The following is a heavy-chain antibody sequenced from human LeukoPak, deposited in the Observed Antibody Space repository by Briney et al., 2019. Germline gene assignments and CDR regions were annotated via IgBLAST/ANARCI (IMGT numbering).Heavy chain of an antibody. CDR1: GYSFTSYG. CDR2: ISAYNGNK. Sequence: GASVKVSCKASGYSFTSYGISWVRQAPGQGLEWMGWISAYNGNKNYAQKIQGRVTMTTDTSMSTAYMELRSLTSDDTAVYYCARAPVAVAAAAVGYWGQGTLVTVSS. CDR3: ARAPVAVAAAAVGY. V-gene: IGHV1-18*01. D-gene: IGHD6-19*01. J-gene: IGHJ4*02.